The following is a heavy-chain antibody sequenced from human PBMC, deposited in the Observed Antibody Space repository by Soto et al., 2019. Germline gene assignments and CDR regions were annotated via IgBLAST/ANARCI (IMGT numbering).Heavy chain of an antibody. V-gene: IGHV3-53*01. Sequence: PGGSLRLSCAASGFTVSSNYVSWVRQAPGKGLEWVSVIYSGGSTYYADSVKGRFTISRDNSKNTLYLQMNSLRAENTAVYYCARDRASLYGMDVWGQGTTVTVSS. CDR3: ARDRASLYGMDV. CDR1: GFTVSSNY. D-gene: IGHD3-10*01. J-gene: IGHJ6*02. CDR2: IYSGGST.